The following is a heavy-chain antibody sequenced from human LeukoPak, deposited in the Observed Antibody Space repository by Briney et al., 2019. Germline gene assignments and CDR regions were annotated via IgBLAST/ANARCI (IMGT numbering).Heavy chain of an antibody. V-gene: IGHV3-30*02. CDR2: IRYDETNK. CDR1: GFTFSSYG. D-gene: IGHD3-22*01. Sequence: GGSLRLSCAASGFTFSSYGMHWVRQAPGKGLEWVAFIRYDETNKFYADFVKGRFTISRDNSKNTLFLQMDSLRAEDTAIYYCAKDTFPYYDSSGYFTPPDYWGQGTLVTVSS. CDR3: AKDTFPYYDSSGYFTPPDY. J-gene: IGHJ4*02.